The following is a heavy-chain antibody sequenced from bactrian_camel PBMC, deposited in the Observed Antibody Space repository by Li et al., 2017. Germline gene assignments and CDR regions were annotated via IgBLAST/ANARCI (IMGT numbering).Heavy chain of an antibody. CDR1: GFTFSNYT. V-gene: IGHV3S31*01. D-gene: IGHD3*01. J-gene: IGHJ6*01. CDR2: INSGGGST. Sequence: DVQLVESGGGLVQPGGSLRLSCAASGFTFSNYTMSWVRQAPGKGLEWVSAINSGGGSTYYADSVKGRFTTSRDNAKNTLYLQMNSLKTEDTAVYYCATDLRDCYSGSRCWEADFGYWGQGTQVAVS. CDR3: ATDLRDCYSGSRCWEADFGY.